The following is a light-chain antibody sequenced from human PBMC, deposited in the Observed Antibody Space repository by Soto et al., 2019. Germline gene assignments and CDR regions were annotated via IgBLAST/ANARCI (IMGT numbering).Light chain of an antibody. V-gene: IGKV3-20*01. J-gene: IGKJ4*02. CDR1: QRVSRNY. CDR3: QQYSNSPLT. Sequence: EIVLTQSPGTLSLSPGERATLSCRASQRVSRNYLAWYQQKVGQPPRLLIYGASSRAAGIPDRFSGSGSGTDFTLTNTRLDTEAFAVNHCQQYSNSPLTFGGGTKVEV. CDR2: GAS.